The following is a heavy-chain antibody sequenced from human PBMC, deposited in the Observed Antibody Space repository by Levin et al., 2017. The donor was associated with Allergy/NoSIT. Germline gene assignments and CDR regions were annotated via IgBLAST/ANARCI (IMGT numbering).Heavy chain of an antibody. CDR2: IYSGGST. CDR3: ARNSPDDYVWGGAFDI. Sequence: GGSLRLSCATSGFTVSSNDMSWVRQAPGKGLEWVSVIYSGGSTYYADSVKGRFTISRDNSKNTLYLQMNSLRAEDTAVYYCARNSPDDYVWGGAFDIWGQGTMVTVSA. CDR1: GFTVSSND. V-gene: IGHV3-53*01. D-gene: IGHD3-16*01. J-gene: IGHJ3*02.